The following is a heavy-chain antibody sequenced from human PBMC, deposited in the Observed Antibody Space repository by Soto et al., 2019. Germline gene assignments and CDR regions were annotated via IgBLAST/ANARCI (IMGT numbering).Heavy chain of an antibody. J-gene: IGHJ4*02. Sequence: ASVTVSCKASGYTFTSYYMHWVRQAPGQGLEWMGIINPSGGSTSYAQKFQGRVTMTRDTSTSTVYMELSSLRSEDTAVYYCARNYDSSGYPPYEFDYWGQGTLVTVS. CDR2: INPSGGST. CDR1: GYTFTSYY. V-gene: IGHV1-46*03. D-gene: IGHD3-22*01. CDR3: ARNYDSSGYPPYEFDY.